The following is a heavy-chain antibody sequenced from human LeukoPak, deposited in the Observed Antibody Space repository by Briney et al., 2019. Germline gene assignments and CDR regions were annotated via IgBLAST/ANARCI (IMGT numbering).Heavy chain of an antibody. J-gene: IGHJ4*02. Sequence: GGSLRLSCAASGFTVSSNYMSWVRQAPGKGLEWVSVIYSGGSTYYADSVKGRFTISRDNSKNTLYLQMNSLRAEDTAVYYCARSSYLDTLDYWGQGTLVTVSS. D-gene: IGHD5-18*01. CDR3: ARSSYLDTLDY. CDR2: IYSGGST. CDR1: GFTVSSNY. V-gene: IGHV3-66*01.